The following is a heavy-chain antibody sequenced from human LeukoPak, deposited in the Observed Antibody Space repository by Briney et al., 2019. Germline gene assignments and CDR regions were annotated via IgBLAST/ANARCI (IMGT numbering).Heavy chain of an antibody. D-gene: IGHD5-24*01. CDR1: GFTFSSYE. CDR3: ARESPRDGYRPVDI. J-gene: IGHJ3*02. CDR2: ISSSGSTI. Sequence: PWGSLRLSCAASGFTFSSYEMNWVGRAPGKGLEGVSYISSSGSTIYYADSVKGGFTISRDNAKNSLYLQMNSLRAEDTAVYYCARESPRDGYRPVDIWGKGTMVTVPS. V-gene: IGHV3-48*03.